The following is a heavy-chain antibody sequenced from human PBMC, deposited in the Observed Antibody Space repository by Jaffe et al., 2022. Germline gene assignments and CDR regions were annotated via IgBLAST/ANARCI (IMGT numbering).Heavy chain of an antibody. CDR1: GYSFTSYW. CDR3: VRHQESSSWHYYFDY. Sequence: EVQLVQSGAEVKKPGESLKISCKGSGYSFTSYWIGWVRQMPGKGLEWMGIIYPGDSDTRYSPSFQGQVTISADKSISTAYLQWSSLKASDTAMYYCVRHQESSSWHYYFDYWGQGTLVTVSS. V-gene: IGHV5-51*01. CDR2: IYPGDSDT. J-gene: IGHJ4*02. D-gene: IGHD6-13*01.